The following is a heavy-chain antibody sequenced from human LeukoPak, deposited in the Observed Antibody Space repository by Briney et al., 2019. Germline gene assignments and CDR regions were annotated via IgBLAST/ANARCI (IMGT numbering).Heavy chain of an antibody. CDR2: IYYSGST. CDR1: GGSISDFH. V-gene: IGHV4-30-4*01. Sequence: PSETLSLTCTVSGGSISDFHWSWIRQPPGKGLEWIGYIYYSGSTYYNPSLKSRVTISVDTSKNQFSLKLSSVTAADTAVYYCARGGYSYGYVSWGQGTLVTVSS. CDR3: ARGGYSYGYVS. J-gene: IGHJ5*02. D-gene: IGHD5-18*01.